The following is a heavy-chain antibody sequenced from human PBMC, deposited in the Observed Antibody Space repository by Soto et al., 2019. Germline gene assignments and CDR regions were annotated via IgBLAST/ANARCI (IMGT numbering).Heavy chain of an antibody. D-gene: IGHD5-18*01. CDR3: ARARQRDTGRGLDV. V-gene: IGHV4-59*01. Sequence: SETLSLTCTISGDSINNYFWNWIRQSPGKGLEWIGYISYSGSTSYNPSLQSRVTISSDTSKNQFSLELSSVTAADTAVYYCARARQRDTGRGLDVWGQGTTVTVSS. CDR1: GDSINNYF. CDR2: ISYSGST. J-gene: IGHJ6*02.